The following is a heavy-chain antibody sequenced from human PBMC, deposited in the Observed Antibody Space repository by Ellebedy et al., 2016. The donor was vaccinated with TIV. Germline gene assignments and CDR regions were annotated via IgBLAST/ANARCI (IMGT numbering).Heavy chain of an antibody. CDR1: GYSFTGYY. D-gene: IGHD5-12*01. CDR3: ARGNSGYDF. J-gene: IGHJ4*02. Sequence: AASVKVSCKASGYSFTGYYMHWVRQAPGQGLEWMGWISPNNGGISYAQKFQGRVTMTRDTSISTAYMELSRLRSDDTAVYYCARGNSGYDFWGQGTLVTVSS. V-gene: IGHV1-2*02. CDR2: ISPNNGGI.